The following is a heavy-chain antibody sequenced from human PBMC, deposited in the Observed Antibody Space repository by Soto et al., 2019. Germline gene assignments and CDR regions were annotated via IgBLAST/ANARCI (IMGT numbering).Heavy chain of an antibody. CDR2: IIPILGIA. CDR3: ARGGVVVAATFDY. Sequence: QVQLVQSGAEVKKPGSSVKVSCKASGGTFSSYTISWVRQAPGQGLEWMGRIIPILGIANYAQKFQGRVTITAHKPTSTAYMELSSLSSEDTDVYYCARGGVVVAATFDYWGEGTLVTVSS. V-gene: IGHV1-69*02. CDR1: GGTFSSYT. D-gene: IGHD2-15*01. J-gene: IGHJ4*02.